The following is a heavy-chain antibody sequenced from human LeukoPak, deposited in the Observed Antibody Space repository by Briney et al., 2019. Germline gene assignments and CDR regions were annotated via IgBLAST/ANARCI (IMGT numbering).Heavy chain of an antibody. CDR2: INPNSGGT. CDR3: ARALVSGIAAAGLDY. Sequence: GASVKVSCKASGYAFTGYYMHWVRQAPGQGLEWMGWINPNSGGTNYAQKFQGRVTMTRDTSISTAYMELRRLRSDDTAVYYCARALVSGIAAAGLDYWGQGTLVTVSP. J-gene: IGHJ4*02. D-gene: IGHD6-13*01. V-gene: IGHV1-2*02. CDR1: GYAFTGYY.